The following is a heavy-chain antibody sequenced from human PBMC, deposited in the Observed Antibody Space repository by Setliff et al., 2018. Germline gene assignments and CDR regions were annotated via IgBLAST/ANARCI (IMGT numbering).Heavy chain of an antibody. V-gene: IGHV1-18*01. D-gene: IGHD2-2*01. CDR2: ISGYNCYT. Sequence: ASVKVSCKAFGYTFAKYGTSWVRQAPGQGLEWMGWISGYNCYTVYAQKLQGRVTLATDTSTGTAYMEVRSLRSDDTAQYYCVRDRAAIVVGPPTAAFDIWGQGTMVTVSS. CDR1: GYTFAKYG. J-gene: IGHJ3*02. CDR3: VRDRAAIVVGPPTAAFDI.